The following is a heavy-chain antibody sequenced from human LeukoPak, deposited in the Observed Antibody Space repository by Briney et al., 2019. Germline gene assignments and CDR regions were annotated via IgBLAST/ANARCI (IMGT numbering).Heavy chain of an antibody. V-gene: IGHV3-23*01. CDR1: GFTFSSYA. Sequence: PGGSLRLSCAASGFTFSSYAMSWVRQAPGKGLEWVSAISGSGGSTYYADSVKGRFTISRDNSKNTLYLQMNSLRAEDTAVYYCAKDRGYSSGWYPFDYWGQRTLVTVFS. J-gene: IGHJ4*02. CDR2: ISGSGGST. D-gene: IGHD6-19*01. CDR3: AKDRGYSSGWYPFDY.